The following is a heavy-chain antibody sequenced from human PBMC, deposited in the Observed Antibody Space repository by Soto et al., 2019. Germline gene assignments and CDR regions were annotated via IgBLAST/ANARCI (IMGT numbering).Heavy chain of an antibody. CDR2: FDPEDGET. V-gene: IGHV1-24*01. Sequence: ASVKVSCKVSGYTLTELSMHWVRQAPGKGLEWMGGFDPEDGETIYAQKFQGRVTMTEDTSTDTAYMELSSLRSEDTAVYYWATPGPPLYDSSGYWVKWFDPWGQGTLVTVSS. J-gene: IGHJ5*02. D-gene: IGHD3-22*01. CDR1: GYTLTELS. CDR3: ATPGPPLYDSSGYWVKWFDP.